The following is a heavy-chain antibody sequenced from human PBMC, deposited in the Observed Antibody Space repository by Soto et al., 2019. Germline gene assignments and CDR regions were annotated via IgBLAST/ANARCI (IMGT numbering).Heavy chain of an antibody. Sequence: GGSLRLSCAAAGFSVSTSHISWVRQAPGKGLEWVSVIYSGGATHYAVSVKGRLIISRDKSKNTVYLQVGSLRAEDMAVYYCVRDTSFDYWGQGTLVTVSS. J-gene: IGHJ4*02. CDR2: IYSGGAT. CDR1: GFSVSTSH. V-gene: IGHV3-66*02. CDR3: VRDTSFDY.